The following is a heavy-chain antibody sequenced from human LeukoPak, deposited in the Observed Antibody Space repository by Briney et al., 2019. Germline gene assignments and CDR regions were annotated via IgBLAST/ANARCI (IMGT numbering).Heavy chain of an antibody. V-gene: IGHV3-72*01. CDR2: SRNKAKSYTT. CDR3: VRVISGSYAFDI. Sequence: GGSLRLSCAASGFIFSDHYMDWVRQAPGKGLDWVGRSRNKAKSYTTEYAASVKGRFTISRDDSKNSLYLQMSSLKTEDTAVYYCVRVISGSYAFDIWGQGTMVTVSS. D-gene: IGHD1-26*01. CDR1: GFIFSDHY. J-gene: IGHJ3*02.